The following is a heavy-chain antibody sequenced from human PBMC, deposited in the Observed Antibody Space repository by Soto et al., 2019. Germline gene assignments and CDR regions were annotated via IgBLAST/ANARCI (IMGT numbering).Heavy chain of an antibody. D-gene: IGHD1-26*01. V-gene: IGHV1-69*06. CDR1: GGTFSNYA. CDR2: IIPLFGTP. J-gene: IGHJ4*02. CDR3: ARGWETVGTTTPFAY. Sequence: SVKVSCKASGGTFSNYAINWVRQAPGQGLEWMGGIIPLFGTPNYAQKFQGRVTFTAHKSTSTAYMELRSLRSDDTAVYYCARGWETVGTTTPFAYWGQGTLVTVS.